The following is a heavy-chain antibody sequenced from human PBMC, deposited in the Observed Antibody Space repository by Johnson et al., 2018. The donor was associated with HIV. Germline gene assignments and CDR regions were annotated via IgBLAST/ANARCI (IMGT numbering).Heavy chain of an antibody. D-gene: IGHD3-10*01. V-gene: IGHV3-30*02. Sequence: QVQLVESGGGVVQPGGSLRLSCAASGFTFSSYGMHWVRQAPGKGLEWVAFIRYDGSNNYYADSVQGRFTISRDNSKNTLYLQMNSLRAEDTAVYYCARDRVWFGELYAFDIWGQGTMVTVSS. CDR2: IRYDGSNN. CDR3: ARDRVWFGELYAFDI. CDR1: GFTFSSYG. J-gene: IGHJ3*02.